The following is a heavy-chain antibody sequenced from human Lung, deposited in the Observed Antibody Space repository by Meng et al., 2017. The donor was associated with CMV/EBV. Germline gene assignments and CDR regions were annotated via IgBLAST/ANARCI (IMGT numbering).Heavy chain of an antibody. J-gene: IGHJ4*02. D-gene: IGHD2-2*01. CDR2: IRYDGSNK. V-gene: IGHV3-30*02. Sequence: SCAASGFTFSSYGMHWVRQAPGKGLEWVAFIRYDGSNKYYADSVKGRFTISRDNSKNTLYLQMNSLRAEDTAVYYCAKDGAKYCSSTSCYFFDYWXQGTLVTVSS. CDR1: GFTFSSYG. CDR3: AKDGAKYCSSTSCYFFDY.